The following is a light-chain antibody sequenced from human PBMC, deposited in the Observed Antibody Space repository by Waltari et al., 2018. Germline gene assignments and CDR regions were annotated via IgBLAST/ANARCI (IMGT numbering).Light chain of an antibody. CDR3: AAWDKSLSGPV. J-gene: IGLJ3*02. CDR2: CND. Sequence: QSALPQPPSVSGTPGQRVPISCSTSSPDIGSATVNWYQQLPGTAPTLLIFCNDQRPSGVPDRFSGSKSGTSASLAIRGLQSEDEADYYCAAWDKSLSGPVFGGGTKLTVL. CDR1: SPDIGSAT. V-gene: IGLV1-44*01.